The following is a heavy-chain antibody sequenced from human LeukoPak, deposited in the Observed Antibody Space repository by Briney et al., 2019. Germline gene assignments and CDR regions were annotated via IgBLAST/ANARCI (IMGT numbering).Heavy chain of an antibody. V-gene: IGHV3-7*01. Sequence: GGSLRLSCVASGFPFDRYWMSWVRQAPGKGLEWVANIKHDGSEKNFVDSVKGRFTISRDNAENSLFLQMNSLRADDTAVYFCARQPIYGAYFDLWGQGTLVTVSS. J-gene: IGHJ4*02. CDR1: GFPFDRYW. CDR2: IKHDGSEK. D-gene: IGHD3-3*02. CDR3: ARQPIYGAYFDL.